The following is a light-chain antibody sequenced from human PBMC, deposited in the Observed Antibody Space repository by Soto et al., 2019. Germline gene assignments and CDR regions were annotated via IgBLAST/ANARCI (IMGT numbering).Light chain of an antibody. CDR1: SSDVGGYNY. Sequence: QSALTQPASVSGSPGQSITISCTGTSSDVGGYNYVSWYQQHPGKAPQLMIYEVINRPSGISNRFSGSKSGNTASLTISGLQAEDEADYYCSSYTSSLYVFGSGTKLTVL. J-gene: IGLJ1*01. V-gene: IGLV2-14*01. CDR2: EVI. CDR3: SSYTSSLYV.